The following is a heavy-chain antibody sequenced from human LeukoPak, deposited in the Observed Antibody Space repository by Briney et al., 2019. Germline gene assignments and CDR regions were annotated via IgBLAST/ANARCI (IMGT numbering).Heavy chain of an antibody. CDR3: ARGPPFVDTAMLDY. Sequence: ASVKVSCKASGYTFTGYYMHWVRQAPGQGLEWMGWISAYNGNTNYAQKLQGRVTMTTDTSTSTAYMELRSLRSDDTAVYYCARGPPFVDTAMLDYWGQGTLVTVSS. V-gene: IGHV1-18*04. CDR2: ISAYNGNT. CDR1: GYTFTGYY. J-gene: IGHJ4*02. D-gene: IGHD5-18*01.